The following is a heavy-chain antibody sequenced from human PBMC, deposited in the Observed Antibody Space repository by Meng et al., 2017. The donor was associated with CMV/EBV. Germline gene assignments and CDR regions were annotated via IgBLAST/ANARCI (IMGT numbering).Heavy chain of an antibody. V-gene: IGHV3-72*01. Sequence: AASVFFFSDLYMDWFRQAPGLCLEWVGLVRNKADGYTSEYAAPVKGRFTISRDDSQSSLYLQMNSLQTDDTAVYYCSRSYNHFNDYWGQGTQVTVSS. CDR3: SRSYNHFNDY. CDR1: VFFFSDLY. J-gene: IGHJ4*02. CDR2: VRNKADGYTS. D-gene: IGHD1-1*01.